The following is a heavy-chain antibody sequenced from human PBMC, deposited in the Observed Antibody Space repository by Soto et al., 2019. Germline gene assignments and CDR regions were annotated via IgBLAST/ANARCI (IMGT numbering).Heavy chain of an antibody. CDR1: GGTFSSYA. CDR2: IIPIFGTA. D-gene: IGHD3-3*01. Sequence: QVQLVQSGAEVKKPGSSVKVSCKASGGTFSSYAISWVRQAPGQGLEWMGGIIPIFGTANYAQKFQGRVTITWEESTSTAYRELSSLRSEDTAVSCCAGVRVFGVVKYYGMDVWGQGTTVTVSS. J-gene: IGHJ6*02. V-gene: IGHV1-69*05. CDR3: AGVRVFGVVKYYGMDV.